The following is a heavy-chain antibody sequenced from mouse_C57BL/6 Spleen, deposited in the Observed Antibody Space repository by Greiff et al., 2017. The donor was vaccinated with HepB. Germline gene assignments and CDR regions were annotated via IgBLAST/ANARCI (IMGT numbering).Heavy chain of an antibody. V-gene: IGHV5-4*01. CDR2: ISDGGSYT. J-gene: IGHJ3*01. Sequence: EVQGVESGGGLVKPGGSLKLSCAASGFTFSSYAMSWVRQTPEKRLEWVATISDGGSYTYYPDNVKGRFTISRDNAKNNLYLQMSHLKSEDTAMYYCARDGGNLFAYWGQGTLVTVSA. D-gene: IGHD1-1*02. CDR3: ARDGGNLFAY. CDR1: GFTFSSYA.